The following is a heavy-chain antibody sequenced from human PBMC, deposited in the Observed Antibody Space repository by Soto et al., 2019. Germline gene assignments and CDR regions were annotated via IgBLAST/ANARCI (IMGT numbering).Heavy chain of an antibody. CDR3: ARHYDFWSGYYTDYYGMDV. CDR2: IYYSGST. V-gene: IGHV4-39*01. Sequence: LTCTVSGGSISSSSYYWGWIRQPPGKGLEWIGSIYYSGSTYYNPSLKSRVTISVDTSKNQFSLKLSSVTAADTAVYYCARHYDFWSGYYTDYYGMDVWGQGTTVTVSS. CDR1: GGSISSSSYY. D-gene: IGHD3-3*01. J-gene: IGHJ6*02.